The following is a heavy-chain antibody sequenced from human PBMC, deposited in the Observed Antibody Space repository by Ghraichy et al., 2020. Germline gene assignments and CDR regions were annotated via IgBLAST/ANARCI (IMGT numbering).Heavy chain of an antibody. CDR2: IGPDGTNK. CDR1: GFSFSDYG. V-gene: IGHV3-30*02. J-gene: IGHJ4*02. D-gene: IGHD2-2*01. Sequence: GSLRLSCAASGFSFSDYGINWVRQAPGEGLEWVAFIGPDGTNKFYGDSVKGRFTISRDNSRNLVYLQMNSLRIEDTALYYCAKEATSTGDYWGRGTVVIVSS. CDR3: AKEATSTGDY.